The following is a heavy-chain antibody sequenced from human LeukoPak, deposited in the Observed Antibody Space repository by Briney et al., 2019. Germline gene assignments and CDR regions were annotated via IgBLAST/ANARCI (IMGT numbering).Heavy chain of an antibody. D-gene: IGHD5-18*01. CDR1: GGSISSYY. V-gene: IGHV4-34*01. J-gene: IGHJ4*02. Sequence: SETLSLTCTVSGGSISSYYWSWIRQPPGKGLEWIGEINHSGSTNYNPSLKSRVTISVDTSKNQFSLKLSSVTAADTAVYYCARGRYSYGFNDYWGQGTLVTVSS. CDR3: ARGRYSYGFNDY. CDR2: INHSGST.